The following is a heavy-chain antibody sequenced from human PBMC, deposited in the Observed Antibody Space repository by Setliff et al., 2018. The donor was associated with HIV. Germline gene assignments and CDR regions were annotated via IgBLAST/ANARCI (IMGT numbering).Heavy chain of an antibody. V-gene: IGHV3-20*01. CDR3: VRGDWNNGLDV. D-gene: IGHD1-1*01. CDR1: GFSFGDYG. J-gene: IGHJ6*02. CDR2: ISRNGGST. Sequence: GGSLRLSCAASGFSFGDYGMNWVRQVPGKGLEWVSAISRNGGSTAYADSVKGRFTISRDNAKNSLYLQMNSLRAEDTGLYHCVRGDWNNGLDVWGQGTTVTVSS.